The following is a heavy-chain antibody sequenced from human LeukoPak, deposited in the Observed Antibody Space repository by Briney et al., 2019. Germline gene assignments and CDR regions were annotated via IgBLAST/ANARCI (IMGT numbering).Heavy chain of an antibody. D-gene: IGHD6-13*01. Sequence: SETLSLTCAVYGGSLSGDYWSWIRQPPGKGLEWIGEINHSGSTNYNPSLKSRVNISLDTSKNQFSLKLSSVTAADTAVYYCAREGYGLSSWSMDVWGQGTTVTVSS. V-gene: IGHV4-34*01. J-gene: IGHJ6*02. CDR3: AREGYGLSSWSMDV. CDR1: GGSLSGDY. CDR2: INHSGST.